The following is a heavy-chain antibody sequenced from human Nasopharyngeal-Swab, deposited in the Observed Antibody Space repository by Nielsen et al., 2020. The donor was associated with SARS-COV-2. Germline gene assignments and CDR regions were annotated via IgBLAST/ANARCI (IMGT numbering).Heavy chain of an antibody. CDR1: GFNGDY. CDR2: INPNSGGT. CDR3: ARVRYYYDSHGAFDI. Sequence: ASVKVSCKASGFNGDYLHWVRQAPGQGLEWMGWINPNSGGTNYAQKFQGWVTMTRDTSISTAYMEPSRLRSDDTAVYYCARVRYYYDSHGAFDIWGQGTMVTVSS. D-gene: IGHD3-22*01. J-gene: IGHJ3*02. V-gene: IGHV1-2*04.